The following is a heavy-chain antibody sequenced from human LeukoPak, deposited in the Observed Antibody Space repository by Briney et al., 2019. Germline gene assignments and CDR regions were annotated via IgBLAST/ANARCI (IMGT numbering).Heavy chain of an antibody. V-gene: IGHV1-69*01. J-gene: IGHJ4*02. CDR2: IIPIFGTA. Sequence: SVKVSCKASGGTFSSYAISWVRQAPGQGLEWMGGIIPIFGTANYAQKFQGRVTITADESTSTAYMELSSLRSEDTAVYYCARVIQGGQKDYGGTGFDYWGQGTLVTVSS. CDR3: ARVIQGGQKDYGGTGFDY. CDR1: GGTFSSYA. D-gene: IGHD4-23*01.